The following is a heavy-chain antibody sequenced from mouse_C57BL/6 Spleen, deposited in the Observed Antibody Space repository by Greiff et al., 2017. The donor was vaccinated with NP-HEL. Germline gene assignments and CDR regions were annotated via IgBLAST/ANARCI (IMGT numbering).Heavy chain of an antibody. D-gene: IGHD2-5*01. CDR3: ARKDYSNPLGY. Sequence: QVQLQQSGAELVRPGTSVKLSCKASGYTFTSYWMHWVKQRPGQGLEWIGVIDPSDSYTNYNQKFKGKATLTVDTSSSTAYMQLSSLTSEDSAVYYCARKDYSNPLGYWGQGTTLTVSS. CDR1: GYTFTSYW. J-gene: IGHJ2*01. CDR2: IDPSDSYT. V-gene: IGHV1-59*01.